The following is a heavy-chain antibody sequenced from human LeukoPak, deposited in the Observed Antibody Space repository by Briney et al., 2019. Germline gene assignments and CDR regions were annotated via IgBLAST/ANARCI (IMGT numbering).Heavy chain of an antibody. Sequence: ASVKVSCKASGYTFTGYYMHWVRQAPGQGLEWMGWINPNSGGTNYAQKFQGRVTITRNTSISTAYMELSSLRSEDTAVYYCARGRQQLNIDYWGQGTLVTVSS. CDR1: GYTFTGYY. CDR3: ARGRQQLNIDY. CDR2: INPNSGGT. D-gene: IGHD6-13*01. J-gene: IGHJ4*02. V-gene: IGHV1-2*02.